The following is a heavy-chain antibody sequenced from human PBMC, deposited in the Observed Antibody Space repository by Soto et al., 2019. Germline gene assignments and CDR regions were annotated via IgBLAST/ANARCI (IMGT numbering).Heavy chain of an antibody. CDR3: ARFVRSCSATTCSTRADV. CDR2: IYSGGST. CDR1: GGFVNSDTHS. Sequence: PSETLSLTCTVSGGFVNSDTHSWSWIRQTPGKRLEWIGFIYSGGSTKNPSLRSRVTMSVDTSKNQFSLKPRSVIVADTAVYHCARFVRSCSATTCSTRADVWGQGITVTVSS. V-gene: IGHV4-61*01. D-gene: IGHD2-2*01. J-gene: IGHJ6*02.